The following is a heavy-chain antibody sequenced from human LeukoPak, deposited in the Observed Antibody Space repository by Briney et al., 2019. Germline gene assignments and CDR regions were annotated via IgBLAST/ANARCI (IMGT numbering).Heavy chain of an antibody. CDR2: IKEDGSEK. Sequence: GGSLRLSCAASGFTFSSYWMSWVRQAPGKGLEWVANIKEDGSEKYYVDSVKGRFTISRDNAKNSLYLQMNSLRAEDTAVYYCARDRAEEHYYDSSGQGYFGYWGQGTLVTVSS. V-gene: IGHV3-7*03. J-gene: IGHJ4*02. CDR1: GFTFSSYW. CDR3: ARDRAEEHYYDSSGQGYFGY. D-gene: IGHD3-22*01.